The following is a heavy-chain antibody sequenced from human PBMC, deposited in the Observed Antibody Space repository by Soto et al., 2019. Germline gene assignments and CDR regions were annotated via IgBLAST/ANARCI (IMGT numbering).Heavy chain of an antibody. CDR2: ISSSGSTI. CDR3: AREDRPDIAVAAYFDY. J-gene: IGHJ4*02. V-gene: IGHV3-11*01. CDR1: GFTFSDYY. D-gene: IGHD6-19*01. Sequence: PXGSLRLSCAASGFTFSDYYMSWIRQAPGKGLEWVSYISSSGSTIYYADSVKGRFTISRDNAKNSLYLQMNSLRAEDTAVYYCAREDRPDIAVAAYFDYWGQATLVTVSS.